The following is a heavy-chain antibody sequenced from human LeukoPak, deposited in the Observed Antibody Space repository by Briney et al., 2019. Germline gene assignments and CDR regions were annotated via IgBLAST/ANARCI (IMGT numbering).Heavy chain of an antibody. CDR2: ISGSGGST. CDR3: AKKTESVVVPAAGGGGAFDI. Sequence: PGGSLRLSCAASGFTFSSYAMSWVRQAPGKGLEWVSAISGSGGSTYYADSVKGRFTISRDDSKTTLYLQMNSLRAEDTAVYYCAKKTESVVVPAAGGGGAFDIWGQGTMVTVSS. D-gene: IGHD2-2*01. J-gene: IGHJ3*02. V-gene: IGHV3-23*01. CDR1: GFTFSSYA.